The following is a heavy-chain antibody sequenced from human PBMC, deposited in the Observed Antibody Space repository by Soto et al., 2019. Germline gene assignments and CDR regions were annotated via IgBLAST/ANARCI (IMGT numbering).Heavy chain of an antibody. Sequence: SETLSLTCTVSGGSISSYYWSWIRQPPGKGLEWIGYIYYSGSTNYNPSLKSRVTISVDTSKNQFSLKLSSVTAADTAVYYCARVKEDSSGYNGGNAFDIWGQGTMVTVSS. D-gene: IGHD3-22*01. V-gene: IGHV4-59*01. CDR2: IYYSGST. J-gene: IGHJ3*02. CDR3: ARVKEDSSGYNGGNAFDI. CDR1: GGSISSYY.